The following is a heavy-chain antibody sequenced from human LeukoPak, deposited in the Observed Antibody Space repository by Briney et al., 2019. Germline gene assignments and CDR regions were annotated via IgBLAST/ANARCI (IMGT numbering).Heavy chain of an antibody. Sequence: PSETLSLTCTVSGGSISSSSYYWGWIRQPPGKGLEWIGSIYYSGSTYYNPSLKSRVTISVDTSKNQFSLKLSSVTAADTAVYYCARTVAGTRNDYWGQGTLVTVSS. CDR3: ARTVAGTRNDY. V-gene: IGHV4-39*07. CDR2: IYYSGST. D-gene: IGHD6-19*01. J-gene: IGHJ4*02. CDR1: GGSISSSSYY.